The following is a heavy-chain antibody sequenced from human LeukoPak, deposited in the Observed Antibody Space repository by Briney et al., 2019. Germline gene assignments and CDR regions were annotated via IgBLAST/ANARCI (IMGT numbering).Heavy chain of an antibody. CDR2: ISWNSGSI. V-gene: IGHV3-9*01. CDR1: GFTFDDYA. D-gene: IGHD3-9*01. J-gene: IGHJ4*02. Sequence: PGGSLRLSCAASGFTFDDYAMHWVRQAPGKGLEWVSGISWNSGSIGYADSVKGRFTISRDNAKNSLYLQMNSLRAEDTALYYCAKGPKTGYDILTGYLYYFDYWGQGTLVTVSS. CDR3: AKGPKTGYDILTGYLYYFDY.